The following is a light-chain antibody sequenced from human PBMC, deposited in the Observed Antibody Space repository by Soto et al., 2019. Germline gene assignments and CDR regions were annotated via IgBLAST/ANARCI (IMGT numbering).Light chain of an antibody. J-gene: IGKJ4*01. CDR1: QNVRGSY. V-gene: IGKV3-20*01. CDR3: HQYGSSPPT. CDR2: AAS. Sequence: IASSQSPGILVPPPRARASLSCSASQNVRGSYLAWYQQKPGQAPRLLISAASRRATGVPDRFSGSGSGTDFTLTISRLEPEDFAVYCCHQYGSSPPTFGGGTKVEIK.